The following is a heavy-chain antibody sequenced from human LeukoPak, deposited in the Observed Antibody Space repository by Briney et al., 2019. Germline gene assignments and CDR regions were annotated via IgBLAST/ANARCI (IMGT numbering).Heavy chain of an antibody. D-gene: IGHD3-16*01. CDR1: GFAFSDVW. V-gene: IGHV3-15*01. CDR2: IKSTSDPPPT. CDR3: TSTLGY. Sequence: GGSLRLSCAASGFAFSDVWMTWVRQAPGKVLESVCRIKSTSDPPPTDYAPPVKGRFTISRDDSKNTLYLQMNSLKTEDSAVYYCTSTLGYWGQGTLVTVSS. J-gene: IGHJ4*02.